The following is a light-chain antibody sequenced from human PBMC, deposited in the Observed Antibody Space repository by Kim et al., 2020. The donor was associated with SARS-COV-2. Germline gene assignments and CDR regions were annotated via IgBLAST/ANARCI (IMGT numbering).Light chain of an antibody. CDR2: GNS. V-gene: IGLV1-40*01. CDR3: QSYDSSLSGVV. CDR1: SSNIGAGYD. J-gene: IGLJ2*01. Sequence: QSVLTQPPSVSGAPGQRVTISCTGSSSNIGAGYDVHWYQQLPGTASKLLIYGNSNRPSGVPDRFSGSKSGTSASVAITGLQAEDEADYYCQSYDSSLSGVVFGGGTKLTVI.